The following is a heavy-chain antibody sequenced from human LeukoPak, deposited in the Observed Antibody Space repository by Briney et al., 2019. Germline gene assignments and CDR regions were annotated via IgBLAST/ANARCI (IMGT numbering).Heavy chain of an antibody. CDR2: ISYPGST. V-gene: IGHV4-39*01. Sequence: SETLSLTCTVSGGSISSSSHYWGWIRQPPGKGLECIASISYPGSTFYNPSLRSRVTISVDTSKNQFSLRLSSVTAADTAVYYCAAGYTTFSYYFDYWGQGTLVTVSS. CDR1: GGSISSSSHY. CDR3: AAGYTTFSYYFDY. J-gene: IGHJ4*02. D-gene: IGHD2/OR15-2a*01.